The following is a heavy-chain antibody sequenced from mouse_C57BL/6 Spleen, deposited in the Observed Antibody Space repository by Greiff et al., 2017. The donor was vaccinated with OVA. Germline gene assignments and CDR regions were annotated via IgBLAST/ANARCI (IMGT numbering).Heavy chain of an antibody. V-gene: IGHV1-53*01. J-gene: IGHJ3*01. CDR2: INPSNGGT. D-gene: IGHD2-1*01. Sequence: QVQLQQSGTELVKPGASVKLSCKASGYTFTSYWMHWVKQRPGQGLEWIGNINPSNGGTNYNEKFKSKATLTVDKSSSTAYMQLSSLTSEDSAVYYCARKEVYYGNYAWFAYWGQGTLVTVSA. CDR3: ARKEVYYGNYAWFAY. CDR1: GYTFTSYW.